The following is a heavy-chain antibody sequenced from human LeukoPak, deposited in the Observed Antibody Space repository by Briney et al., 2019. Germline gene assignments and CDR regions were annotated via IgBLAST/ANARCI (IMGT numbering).Heavy chain of an antibody. Sequence: SETLSLTCTVSGGSISSSSYYWGWIRQPPGKGLEWIGSIYYSGSTYYNPSLKSRVTISVDTSKNQFSLKLSSVTAADTAVYYCASLSVGLFDYWGQGTLVTVSS. J-gene: IGHJ4*02. CDR2: IYYSGST. CDR1: GGSISSSSYY. CDR3: ASLSVGLFDY. D-gene: IGHD1-26*01. V-gene: IGHV4-39*01.